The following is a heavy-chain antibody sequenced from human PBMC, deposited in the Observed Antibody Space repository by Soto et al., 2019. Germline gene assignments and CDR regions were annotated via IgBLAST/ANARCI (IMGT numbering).Heavy chain of an antibody. D-gene: IGHD2-15*01. J-gene: IGHJ4*02. CDR1: GFTFSSYL. V-gene: IGHV3-7*01. Sequence: GGSLRLSCAASGFTFSSYLMSWVRQAPGKGLEWVANIKQDGSEKYYVDSVKGRFTISRDNAKTSLYLQMNSLRAEDTAVYYCAREGRRGCSGGSCYGLWGQGTLVTVSS. CDR3: AREGRRGCSGGSCYGL. CDR2: IKQDGSEK.